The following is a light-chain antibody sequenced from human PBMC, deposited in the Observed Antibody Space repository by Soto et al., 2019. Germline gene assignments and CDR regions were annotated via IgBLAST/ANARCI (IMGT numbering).Light chain of an antibody. CDR1: SGSVSTSYY. CDR3: VLYVGSGISV. Sequence: QTVVTQEPSFSVSPGGIVTLTCGLSSGSVSTSYYPSWYQQTPGQAPRTLIYSTNTRSSGVPDRFSGSILGNKAALTITGAQADDESDYYCVLYVGSGISVFGGGTKVTVL. CDR2: STN. J-gene: IGLJ3*02. V-gene: IGLV8-61*01.